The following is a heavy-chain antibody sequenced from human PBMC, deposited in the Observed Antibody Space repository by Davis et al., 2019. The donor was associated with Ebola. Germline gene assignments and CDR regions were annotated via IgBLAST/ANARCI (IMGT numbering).Heavy chain of an antibody. J-gene: IGHJ5*02. D-gene: IGHD2-15*01. CDR1: GFTFTRFP. CDR2: ISYDGSNK. CDR3: ARGQVVWPRFDP. V-gene: IGHV3-30*04. Sequence: GGSLRLSCAASGFTFTRFPMHWVRQAPGKGLEWVAFISYDGSNKYYADSVKGRFTISRDNSKNTLYVQMNSLRAEDTAVYYCARGQVVWPRFDPWGQGTLVTVSS.